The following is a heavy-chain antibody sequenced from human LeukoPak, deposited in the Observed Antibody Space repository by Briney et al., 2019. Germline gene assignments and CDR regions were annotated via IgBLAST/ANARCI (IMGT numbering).Heavy chain of an antibody. D-gene: IGHD3-22*01. CDR3: ASQLLLPFDY. V-gene: IGHV1-69*10. CDR1: GDTFGSYA. CDR2: TIPILGIA. Sequence: TVKVSCKAPGDTFGSYAISWVRQAPGQGLEWMGGTIPILGIAKYAQKFQGRLTITADTSTSTTYMELSSLRSEDTAIYYCASQLLLPFDYWGQGTLVTVSS. J-gene: IGHJ4*02.